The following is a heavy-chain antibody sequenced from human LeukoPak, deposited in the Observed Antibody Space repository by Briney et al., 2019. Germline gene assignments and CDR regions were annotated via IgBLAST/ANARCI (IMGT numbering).Heavy chain of an antibody. CDR2: IYYSGST. Sequence: PSETLSLTCAVPGAYISCYYWSSIRQPPGKGLEWIGYIYYSGSTNYNPSLKSRVTISVDTSKNLFSLKLSSVTAADTAMYYCARENFDYGSGSYDYWGQGTLVTVAS. CDR3: ARENFDYGSGSYDY. V-gene: IGHV4-59*01. CDR1: GAYISCYY. J-gene: IGHJ4*02. D-gene: IGHD3-10*01.